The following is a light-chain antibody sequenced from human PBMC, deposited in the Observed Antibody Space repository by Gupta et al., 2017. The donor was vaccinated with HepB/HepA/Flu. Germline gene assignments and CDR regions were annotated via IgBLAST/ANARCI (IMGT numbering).Light chain of an antibody. CDR1: QDISSW. J-gene: IGKJ4*01. CDR3: QQSNIFPLT. Sequence: ITCRASQDISSWLAWYQQKPGKAPDLLIYAASSLQSGVPSRFSGSGSGTDFSLTISSLHPEDFATYFCQQSNIFPLTFGGGTKVEIK. CDR2: AAS. V-gene: IGKV1-12*01.